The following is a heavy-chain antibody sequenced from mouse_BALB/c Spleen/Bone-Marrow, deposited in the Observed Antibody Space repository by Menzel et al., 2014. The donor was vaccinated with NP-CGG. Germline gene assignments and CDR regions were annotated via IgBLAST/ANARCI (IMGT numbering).Heavy chain of an antibody. Sequence: VQLQQSGAELVRPGSSVKISCKASGYAFSTYWMNWVKQRPGQGLEWIGQIYPGDGDTNYSGKFKGKATLTADRSSSTASMQLSSLTSEDSAVYFCARVGFSFDYWGQGTTLTVSS. J-gene: IGHJ2*01. CDR2: IYPGDGDT. CDR3: ARVGFSFDY. D-gene: IGHD3-1*01. CDR1: GYAFSTYW. V-gene: IGHV1-80*01.